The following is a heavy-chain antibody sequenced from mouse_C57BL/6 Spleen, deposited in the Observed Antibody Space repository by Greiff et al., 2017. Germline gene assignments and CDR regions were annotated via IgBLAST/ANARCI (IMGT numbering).Heavy chain of an antibody. D-gene: IGHD4-1*01. V-gene: IGHV10-1*01. CDR3: VRQTGKYFDY. CDR1: GFSFNTYA. Sequence: EVQLVESGGGLVQPEGSLKLSCAASGFSFNTYAMNWVRQAPGKGLEWVARIRSKSNNYATYYADSVKDRFTISRDNSESMLYLQMNNLKTEDTAIYYCVRQTGKYFDYWGQGTTLTVSS. CDR2: IRSKSNNYAT. J-gene: IGHJ2*01.